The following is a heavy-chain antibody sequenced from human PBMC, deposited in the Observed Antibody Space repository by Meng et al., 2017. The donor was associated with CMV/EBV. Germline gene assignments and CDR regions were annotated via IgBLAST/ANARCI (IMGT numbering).Heavy chain of an antibody. J-gene: IGHJ3*02. CDR3: AKDIVKLEQQLDYDGFDI. V-gene: IGHV3-9*01. Sequence: GGSLRLSCAVSGFSFDDYAMHWARQAPGKGLEWVSGLTWNSGVIAYADSVKGRFFISRDNANNSLYLRMNSLRAEDTAMYYCAKDIVKLEQQLDYDGFDIWGQGTMVTVSS. CDR2: LTWNSGVI. CDR1: GFSFDDYA. D-gene: IGHD6-13*01.